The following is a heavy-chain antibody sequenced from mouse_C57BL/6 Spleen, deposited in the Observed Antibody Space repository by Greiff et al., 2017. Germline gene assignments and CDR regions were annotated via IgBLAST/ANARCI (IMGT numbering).Heavy chain of an antibody. Sequence: VQLQQPGAELVKPGASVKLSCKASGYTFTSYWMHWVKQRPGQGLEWIGMIHPNSGSTNYNEKFKSKATLTVDKSSSTAYMQRSSLTSEDSAVYYCARSGGYDDAAWFAYWGQGTLVTVAA. D-gene: IGHD2-2*01. J-gene: IGHJ3*01. CDR2: IHPNSGST. CDR1: GYTFTSYW. V-gene: IGHV1-64*01. CDR3: ARSGGYDDAAWFAY.